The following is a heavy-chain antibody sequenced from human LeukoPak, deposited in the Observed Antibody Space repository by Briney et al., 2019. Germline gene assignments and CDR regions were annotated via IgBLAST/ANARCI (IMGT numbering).Heavy chain of an antibody. CDR2: ISYDGSNK. D-gene: IGHD3-3*01. CDR1: GFTFSSYG. V-gene: IGHV3-30*18. J-gene: IGHJ4*02. Sequence: GGSLRLSCAASGFTFSSYGMHWVRQAPGKGLEWVAVISYDGSNKYYADSVKGRFTISRDNSKNTLYLQMNSLRAEDTAVYYCAKDFRGRRRFFDYWGQGTLVTVSS. CDR3: AKDFRGRRRFFDY.